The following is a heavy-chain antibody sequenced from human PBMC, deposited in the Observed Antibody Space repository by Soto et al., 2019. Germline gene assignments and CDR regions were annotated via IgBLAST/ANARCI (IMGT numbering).Heavy chain of an antibody. CDR1: GLTFSSYG. D-gene: IGHD4-17*01. J-gene: IGHJ4*02. CDR2: ISYDGSNK. Sequence: QVQLLESGGGVVQSGRSMRLSCAASGLTFSSYGMHWVRQAPGKGLEWVAVISYDGSNKYYADSVKGRFTISRDNSKNTLYLQMNSLRAEDTAVYYCAKDHDYGDSEAYFDYWGQGTLVTVSS. CDR3: AKDHDYGDSEAYFDY. V-gene: IGHV3-30*18.